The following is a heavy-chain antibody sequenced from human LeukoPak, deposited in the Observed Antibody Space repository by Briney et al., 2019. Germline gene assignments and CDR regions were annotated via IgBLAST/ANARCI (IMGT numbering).Heavy chain of an antibody. CDR2: IYTSGST. D-gene: IGHD1-14*01. Sequence: TSETLSLTCTVSGGSISSGSYYWSWIRQPAGKGLEWIGRIYTSGSTNYNPSLKSRVTISVDTSKNQFSLKLSSVTAADTAVYYCARGGPPQSLNHWGQGTLVTVSS. CDR1: GGSISSGSYY. CDR3: ARGGPPQSLNH. J-gene: IGHJ4*02. V-gene: IGHV4-61*02.